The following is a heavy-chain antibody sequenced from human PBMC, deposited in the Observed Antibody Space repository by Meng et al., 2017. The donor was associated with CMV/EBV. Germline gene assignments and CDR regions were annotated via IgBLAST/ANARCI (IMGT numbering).Heavy chain of an antibody. V-gene: IGHV3-9*01. J-gene: IGHJ4*02. CDR2: ISWNSGFI. Sequence: GGSLRLSCAASGFTFDDYAMHWVRQGPGKGLEWVSGISWNSGFIGYADSVRGRFTISRDNAKSSLYLQMNSLRAEDTALYYCAKGGPSPIAAVGLVDYWGQGTLVTVSS. CDR1: GFTFDDYA. D-gene: IGHD6-13*01. CDR3: AKGGPSPIAAVGLVDY.